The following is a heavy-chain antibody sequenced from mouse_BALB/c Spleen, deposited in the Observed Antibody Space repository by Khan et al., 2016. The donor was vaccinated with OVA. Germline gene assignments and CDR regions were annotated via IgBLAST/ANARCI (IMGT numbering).Heavy chain of an antibody. CDR2: IWAGGNT. J-gene: IGHJ3*01. D-gene: IGHD1-1*01. CDR1: GFSLNSYG. Sequence: QVQLKQSGPGLVAPSQSLSITCTVSGFSLNSYGVHWVRQPPGKGLEWLGVIWAGGNTNHNSALMSRLSISKDNSKSQVFLKMNSLQTDDTAMYYCARAFYYGAWFACWGQGTLVTVSA. V-gene: IGHV2-9*02. CDR3: ARAFYYGAWFAC.